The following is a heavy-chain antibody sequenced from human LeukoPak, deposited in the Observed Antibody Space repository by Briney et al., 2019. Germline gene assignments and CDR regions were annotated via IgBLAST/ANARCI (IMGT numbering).Heavy chain of an antibody. CDR3: ARVSPRELMFDY. Sequence: GASVKVSCKASGYTFTSYYMHWARQAPGQGLEWMGIINPSGGSTSYAQKFQGRVTMTRDTSTSTVYMELSSLRSEDTAVYYCARVSPRELMFDYWGQGTLVTVSS. J-gene: IGHJ4*02. CDR1: GYTFTSYY. D-gene: IGHD1-26*01. V-gene: IGHV1-46*01. CDR2: INPSGGST.